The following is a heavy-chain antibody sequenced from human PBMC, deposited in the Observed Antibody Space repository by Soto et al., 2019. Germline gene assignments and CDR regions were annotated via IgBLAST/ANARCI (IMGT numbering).Heavy chain of an antibody. J-gene: IGHJ6*03. D-gene: IGHD2-2*01. CDR2: ISSSSSTI. CDR3: ARDEVYCSSTSCQYYYYYYMDV. V-gene: IGHV3-48*01. Sequence: EVQLVESGGGLVQPGGSLRLSCAASGFTFSSYSMNWVRQAPGKGLEWVSYISSSSSTIYYADSVKGRFTISRDNGKNSLYLQMNSLRAEDTAVYYCARDEVYCSSTSCQYYYYYYMDVWGKGTTVTVSS. CDR1: GFTFSSYS.